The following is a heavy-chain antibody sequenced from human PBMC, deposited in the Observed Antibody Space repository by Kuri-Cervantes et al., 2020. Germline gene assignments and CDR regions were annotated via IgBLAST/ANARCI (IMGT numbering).Heavy chain of an antibody. CDR1: GFTISSYG. V-gene: IGHV3-33*01. Sequence: GESLKISCAASGFTISSYGMHWVRQAPGKGLEWVAVIWYDGSNKYYADSVKGRFTISRDNSKNTLYLQMNSLRAEDTAVYYCAREENDFWIAGFDYWGQGTLVTVSS. D-gene: IGHD3-3*01. CDR2: IWYDGSNK. CDR3: AREENDFWIAGFDY. J-gene: IGHJ4*02.